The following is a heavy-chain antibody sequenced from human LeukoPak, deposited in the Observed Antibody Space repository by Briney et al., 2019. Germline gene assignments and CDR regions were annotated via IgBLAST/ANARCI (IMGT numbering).Heavy chain of an antibody. Sequence: PGGSLRLSCAASGFTFSSYAMSWVRQAPGKGLEWVSAISGSGGSTCYADSVKGRFTISRDNSKNTLYLQMNSLRAEDTAVYYCAKRAYSNYQCYQRYYFDYWGQGTLVTVSS. CDR2: ISGSGGST. D-gene: IGHD4-11*01. CDR3: AKRAYSNYQCYQRYYFDY. J-gene: IGHJ4*02. CDR1: GFTFSSYA. V-gene: IGHV3-23*01.